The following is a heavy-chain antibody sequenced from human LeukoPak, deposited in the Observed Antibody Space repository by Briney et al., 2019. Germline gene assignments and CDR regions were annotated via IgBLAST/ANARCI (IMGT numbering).Heavy chain of an antibody. CDR1: GGSFSSYY. D-gene: IGHD2-2*01. Sequence: SETLSLTCTVSGGSFSSYYWSWIRQPPGKGLEWIGYIYYSGHTNYNPSLKSRVTMLVDRSKDQFSLKLSSVTAADTAVYYCAREGPAATEGVYWGQGTLVTVSS. CDR3: AREGPAATEGVY. CDR2: IYYSGHT. V-gene: IGHV4-59*01. J-gene: IGHJ4*02.